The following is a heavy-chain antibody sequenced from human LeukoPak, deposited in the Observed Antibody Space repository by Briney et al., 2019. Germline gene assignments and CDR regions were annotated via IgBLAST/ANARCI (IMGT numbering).Heavy chain of an antibody. D-gene: IGHD3-10*01. CDR3: ARGRGVLLWFGESPPPRGYFDY. CDR2: INHSGST. V-gene: IGHV4-34*01. CDR1: GGSLTDYY. Sequence: PSETLSLTCAVYGGSLTDYYWAWIRQPPGKGLEWIGEINHSGSTNYNPSLKSRVTISVDTSKNQFSLKLSSVTAADTAVYYCARGRGVLLWFGESPPPRGYFDYWGQGTLVTVSS. J-gene: IGHJ4*02.